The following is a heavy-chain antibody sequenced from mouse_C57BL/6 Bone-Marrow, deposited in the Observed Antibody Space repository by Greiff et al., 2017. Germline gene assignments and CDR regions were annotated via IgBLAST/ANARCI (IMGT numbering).Heavy chain of an antibody. J-gene: IGHJ1*03. V-gene: IGHV1-52*01. Sequence: QVQLQQPGAELVRPGSSVKLSCKASGYTFTSYWMHWVKQRPIQGLEWIGNIDPSDSETHYNQKFKDKATLTVDKSSSTAYMQLSSLTSEDSAVYCCARYYYGSPWYFDVWGTGTTVTVSS. CDR2: IDPSDSET. D-gene: IGHD1-1*01. CDR1: GYTFTSYW. CDR3: ARYYYGSPWYFDV.